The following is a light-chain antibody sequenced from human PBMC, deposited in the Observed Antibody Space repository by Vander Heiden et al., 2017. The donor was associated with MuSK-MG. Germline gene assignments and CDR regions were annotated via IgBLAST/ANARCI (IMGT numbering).Light chain of an antibody. CDR1: QSLLHSNAYTY. V-gene: IGKV2-28*01. CDR3: RQALQTPLS. CDR2: LGS. Sequence: DIVLTQSPLSLPVTPGEPASISCSSSQSLLHSNAYTYLAWYLQKPGQSPQLLIYLGSNRASGVPDRFIGSGSGTDFTLSITRVETEDVGVYYCRQALQTPLSFGGRTTVEIK. J-gene: IGKJ4*01.